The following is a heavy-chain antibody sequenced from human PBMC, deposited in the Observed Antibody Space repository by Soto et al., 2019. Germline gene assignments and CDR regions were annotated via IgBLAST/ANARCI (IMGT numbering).Heavy chain of an antibody. CDR3: ARSKSGPYYYYYMDV. CDR1: GGSISSYY. V-gene: IGHV4-59*01. Sequence: PSETLSLTCTVSGGSISSYYWSWIRQPPGKGLEWIGYIYYSGSTNYNPSLKSRVTISVDTSKNQFSLKLSSVTAADTAVYYCARSKSGPYYYYYMDVWGKGTTVTVSS. CDR2: IYYSGST. J-gene: IGHJ6*03.